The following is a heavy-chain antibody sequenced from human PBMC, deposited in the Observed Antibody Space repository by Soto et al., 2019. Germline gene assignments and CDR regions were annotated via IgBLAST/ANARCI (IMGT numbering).Heavy chain of an antibody. CDR3: ARSYGDLPDY. CDR2: IYYSVST. Sequence: QVQLQESGPGLVKPSETLSLNCSVSGGSIGTYFWGWIRQPPGKGLEWIGHIYYSVSTSYNPSLRSRVNISLDTSKNQFSLRLRSVSAADTAVYYCARSYGDLPDYWGQGTLVTVSS. D-gene: IGHD4-17*01. CDR1: GGSIGTYF. V-gene: IGHV4-59*08. J-gene: IGHJ4*02.